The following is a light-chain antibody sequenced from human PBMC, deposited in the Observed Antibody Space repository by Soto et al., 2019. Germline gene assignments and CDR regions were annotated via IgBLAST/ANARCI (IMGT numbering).Light chain of an antibody. Sequence: DIQLTQSPSFLSTSIGDRVTITCRASQGIRSNLAWYQQKPGKAPKLLIYAASTLQSGVPTRFSGSGSGTEFTLTTSSLQPEDFASYYCQQLNSYPLTFGGGTKVEI. J-gene: IGKJ4*01. CDR3: QQLNSYPLT. CDR2: AAS. CDR1: QGIRSN. V-gene: IGKV1-9*01.